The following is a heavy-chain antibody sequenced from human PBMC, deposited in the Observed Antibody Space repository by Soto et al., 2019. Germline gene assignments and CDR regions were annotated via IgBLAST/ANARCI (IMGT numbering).Heavy chain of an antibody. CDR3: XKSRXXXXXXYXYYYGMDV. Sequence: EVQLLESGGGLVQPGGSLRLSCAASGFTFSFYAMSWVRQAPGKGLEWVSAISGSGGSTYYADSVKGRFTISRDNSKXTLXXQMXXXXAEDTAVYYXXKSRXXXXXXYXYYYGMDVWGQGTTVTVSS. J-gene: IGHJ6*02. D-gene: IGHD2-2*01. V-gene: IGHV3-23*01. CDR2: ISGSGGST. CDR1: GFTFSFYA.